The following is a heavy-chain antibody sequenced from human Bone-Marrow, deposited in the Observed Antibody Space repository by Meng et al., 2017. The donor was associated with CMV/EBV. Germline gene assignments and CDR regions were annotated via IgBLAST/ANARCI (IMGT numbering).Heavy chain of an antibody. CDR3: ARSLGVGFLEWLSPPGGMDV. D-gene: IGHD3-3*01. CDR1: GFTFSDYY. J-gene: IGHJ6*02. Sequence: GESLKISCAASGFTFSDYYMSWIRQAPGKGLEWVSYISSSGSTIYYADSVKGRFTISGDNAKNSLYLQMNSLRAEDTAVYYCARSLGVGFLEWLSPPGGMDVWGQGTTVTVSS. CDR2: ISSSGSTI. V-gene: IGHV3-11*04.